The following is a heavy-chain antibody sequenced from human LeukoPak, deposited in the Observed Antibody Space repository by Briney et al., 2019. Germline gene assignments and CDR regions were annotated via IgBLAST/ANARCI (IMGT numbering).Heavy chain of an antibody. CDR1: GFTVSSNY. CDR3: AKDVGKWESLHFFDY. CDR2: ISGSGAST. Sequence: GGSLRLSCAASGFTVSSNYMSWVRQAPGKGLEWISGISGSGASTYYADSVTGRFTISRDNSRNTLYLQMNSLRGDDTAVYYCAKDVGKWESLHFFDYWGQGTLVTVSS. V-gene: IGHV3-23*01. D-gene: IGHD1-26*01. J-gene: IGHJ4*02.